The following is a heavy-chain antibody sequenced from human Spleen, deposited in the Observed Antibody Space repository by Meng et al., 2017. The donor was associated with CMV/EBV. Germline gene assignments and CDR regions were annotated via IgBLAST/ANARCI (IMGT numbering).Heavy chain of an antibody. CDR1: GFSFSSSA. D-gene: IGHD1-26*01. CDR3: AREEWGLDY. CDR2: ISYDGSDK. Sequence: PSGAASGFSFSSSALNWVRQAPGKGLEWVAAISYDGSDKYYAESVKGRFTISRDNSKNTLFVQMNSLRPEDTAVYYCAREEWGLDYWGQGTLVTVSS. J-gene: IGHJ4*02. V-gene: IGHV3-30*04.